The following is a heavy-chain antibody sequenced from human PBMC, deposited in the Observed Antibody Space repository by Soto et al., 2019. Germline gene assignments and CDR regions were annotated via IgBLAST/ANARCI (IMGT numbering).Heavy chain of an antibody. V-gene: IGHV4-30-4*01. Sequence: KASETLSLTCTVSGGSISSGDYYWSWIRQPPGKGLEWIGYIYYSGSTYYNPSLKSRVTISVDTSKNQFSLKLSSVTAADTAVYYCARGLVGEENNWFDPWGQGTLVTVSS. CDR1: GGSISSGDYY. J-gene: IGHJ5*02. CDR2: IYYSGST. D-gene: IGHD3-10*01. CDR3: ARGLVGEENNWFDP.